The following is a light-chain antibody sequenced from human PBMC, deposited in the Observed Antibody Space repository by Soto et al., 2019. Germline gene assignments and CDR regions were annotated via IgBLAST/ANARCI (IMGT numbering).Light chain of an antibody. CDR3: QQRSKWVT. Sequence: ENVFTESPSTLSLSPGERASLSCRASQSVSSYLAWYQQKPGQAPRLLIYDASNRATGIPARFSGSGSGTDFTLTISSLEPEDFGVYYCQQRSKWVTFGRGTKVDIK. J-gene: IGKJ4*01. CDR2: DAS. CDR1: QSVSSY. V-gene: IGKV3-11*01.